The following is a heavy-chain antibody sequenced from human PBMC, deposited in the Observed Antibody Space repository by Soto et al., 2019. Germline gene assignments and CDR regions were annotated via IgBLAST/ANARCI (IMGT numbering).Heavy chain of an antibody. Sequence: SETLSLTCTVSGVYIISSSYYWGWIRQPPGKGLEWIGSIYYSGSTYYNPSLKSRLTISVDTSKNEFSLKLSSVTAADTAVYYCARVRLMYGSGWCLDYWGQGTLVTVSS. CDR1: GVYIISSSYY. CDR3: ARVRLMYGSGWCLDY. J-gene: IGHJ4*02. CDR2: IYYSGST. D-gene: IGHD6-19*01. V-gene: IGHV4-39*01.